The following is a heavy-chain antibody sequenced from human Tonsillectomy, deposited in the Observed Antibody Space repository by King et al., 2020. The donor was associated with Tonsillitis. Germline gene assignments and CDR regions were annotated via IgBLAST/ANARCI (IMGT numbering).Heavy chain of an antibody. Sequence: QLVQSGAEVKKPGASVKVSCKTSGYTFNNYAINWVRQAPGQGLEWMGWSNAYNGNTNYEQKFQGRVTMTTDTSTGTAYMEVGSLRFDDTAVYFCARVGYNSYFDFWGQGTLVTVSS. CDR3: ARVGYNSYFDF. CDR2: SNAYNGNT. D-gene: IGHD1-1*01. J-gene: IGHJ4*02. V-gene: IGHV1-18*01. CDR1: GYTFNNYA.